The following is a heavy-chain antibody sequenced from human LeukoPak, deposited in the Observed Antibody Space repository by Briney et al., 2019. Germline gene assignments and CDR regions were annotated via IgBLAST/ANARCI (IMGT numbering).Heavy chain of an antibody. Sequence: GGSLRLSCAASGFTFSSFAMSWVRLAPGKGLEWVSTVDHSFGTTHYADSVKGRFTISRDNAKNTLYLQMNSLRVEDTAVYYCARMGGSNAFDIWGQGTMVTVSS. CDR3: ARMGGSNAFDI. V-gene: IGHV3-23*01. D-gene: IGHD3-16*01. CDR2: VDHSFGTT. CDR1: GFTFSSFA. J-gene: IGHJ3*02.